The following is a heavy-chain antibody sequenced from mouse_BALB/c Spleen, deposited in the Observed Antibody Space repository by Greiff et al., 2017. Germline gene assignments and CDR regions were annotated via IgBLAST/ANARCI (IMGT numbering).Heavy chain of an antibody. J-gene: IGHJ2*01. Sequence: EVKLVESGGGLVKPGGSLKLSCAASGFTFSSYAMSWVRQTPEKRLEWVASISSGGSTYYPDSVKGRFTISRDNARNILYLQMSSLRSEDTAMYYCARERGYGNLYYFDYWGQGTTLTVSS. CDR2: ISSGGST. V-gene: IGHV5-6-5*01. CDR3: ARERGYGNLYYFDY. D-gene: IGHD2-1*01. CDR1: GFTFSSYA.